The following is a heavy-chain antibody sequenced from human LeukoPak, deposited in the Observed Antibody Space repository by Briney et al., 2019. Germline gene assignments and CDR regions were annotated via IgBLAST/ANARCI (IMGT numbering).Heavy chain of an antibody. D-gene: IGHD3-10*01. J-gene: IGHJ5*02. CDR1: GYTFTSYY. V-gene: IGHV1-46*01. CDR3: ARGTLTMVRGVIGWFDP. Sequence: APVKVSCKASGYTFTSYYMHWVRQAPGQGLEWMGIINPSGGSTSYAQKFQGRVTMTRDTSTSTVYMELSSLRSEDTAVYYCARGTLTMVRGVIGWFDPWGQGTLVTVSS. CDR2: INPSGGST.